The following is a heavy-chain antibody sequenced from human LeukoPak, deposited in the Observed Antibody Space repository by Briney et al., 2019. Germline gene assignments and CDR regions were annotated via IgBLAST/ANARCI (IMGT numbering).Heavy chain of an antibody. D-gene: IGHD5-12*01. CDR1: GFTFSTYS. J-gene: IGHJ4*02. Sequence: PGGSLRLSCAASGFTFSTYSMNWLRLAPGKGLEWVSSISPDSNYKYYVDSVKGRFTSRDNAKSSLYLQVNSLRAEDTAVYYCVRGGYRGFDYEYWGQGTLVTVSS. V-gene: IGHV3-21*01. CDR3: VRGGYRGFDYEY. CDR2: ISPDSNYK.